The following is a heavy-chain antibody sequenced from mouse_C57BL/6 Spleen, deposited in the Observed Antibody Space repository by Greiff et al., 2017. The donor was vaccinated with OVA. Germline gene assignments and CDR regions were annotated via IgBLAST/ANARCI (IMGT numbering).Heavy chain of an antibody. CDR3: ARHEDPAYYSNPYYFDY. V-gene: IGHV1-62-2*01. Sequence: QVQLQQSGAELVKPGASVKLSCKASGYTFTEYTIHWVQQRSGQGLEWIGWFYPGSGSIKYNEKFKDKATLTADKSSSTVYMELSRLTSEDSAVYFCARHEDPAYYSNPYYFDYWGQGTTLTVSS. CDR2: FYPGSGSI. D-gene: IGHD2-5*01. CDR1: GYTFTEYT. J-gene: IGHJ2*01.